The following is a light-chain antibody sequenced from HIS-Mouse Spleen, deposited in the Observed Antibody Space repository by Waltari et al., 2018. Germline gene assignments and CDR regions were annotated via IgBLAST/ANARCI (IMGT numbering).Light chain of an antibody. Sequence: QSALTQPASVSGSPGQSITISCTGTSSDVGGYNYVSWYQQHPGKAPKLMIYDVSNRPSGVSNRCSGSKSGNTASRTISGLQAEDEADYYCSSYTSSSTLVVFGGGTKLTVL. J-gene: IGLJ2*01. CDR2: DVS. CDR1: SSDVGGYNY. CDR3: SSYTSSSTLVV. V-gene: IGLV2-14*03.